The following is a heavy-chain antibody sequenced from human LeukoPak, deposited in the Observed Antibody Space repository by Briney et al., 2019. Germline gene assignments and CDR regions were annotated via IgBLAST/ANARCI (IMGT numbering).Heavy chain of an antibody. J-gene: IGHJ4*02. Sequence: GGSLRLSCAASGFTFSDAWMNWVRQAPGKGLEWVGRIKTKADGGTTDYAAPVKGRFTISRDDSKTTLYLQMNSLKTEDTAVYYCATGTRRGSSWCWLDYWGQGILVTVSS. CDR1: GFTFSDAW. CDR3: ATGTRRGSSWCWLDY. D-gene: IGHD6-13*01. V-gene: IGHV3-15*01. CDR2: IKTKADGGTT.